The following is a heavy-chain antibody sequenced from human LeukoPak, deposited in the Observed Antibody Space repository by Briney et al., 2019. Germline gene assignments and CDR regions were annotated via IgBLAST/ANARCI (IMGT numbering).Heavy chain of an antibody. CDR2: ISGSCGST. J-gene: IGHJ4*02. CDR3: AKSRTYYDFWSGYYRDY. V-gene: IGHV3-23*01. CDR1: GFTFSSYA. D-gene: IGHD3-3*01. Sequence: PGGSLRLSCAASGFTFSSYAMSWVRQAPGKGLEWVSAISGSCGSTYYADSVKGRFTISRDNSKNTLYLQMNSLRAEDTAVYYCAKSRTYYDFWSGYYRDYWGQGTLVTVSS.